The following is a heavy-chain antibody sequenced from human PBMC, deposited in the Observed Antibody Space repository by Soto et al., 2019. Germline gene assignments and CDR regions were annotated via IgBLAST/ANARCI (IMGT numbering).Heavy chain of an antibody. CDR1: GFTFSSYA. D-gene: IGHD3-3*01. CDR2: ISGSGGST. J-gene: IGHJ5*02. CDR3: AKDITIFAVQTPNDWFDP. Sequence: EVQLLESGGGLVQPGGSLRLSCAASGFTFSSYAMSWVRQAPGKGLEWVSAISGSGGSTYYAASVKGRFTISGDNSKNRLYLRMTSLRAKDTAVYYCAKDITIFAVQTPNDWFDPWGQGTLVTVSS. V-gene: IGHV3-23*01.